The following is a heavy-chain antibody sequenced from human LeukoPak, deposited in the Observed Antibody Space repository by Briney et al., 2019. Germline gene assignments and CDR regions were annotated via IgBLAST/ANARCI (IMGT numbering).Heavy chain of an antibody. CDR1: GYTFTDYY. Sequence: ASVKVSSKASGYTFTDYYIHRVRQAPGQGLEWMGRVNPNSGGTNYAQKFQGRVTMTRDTSNTTAYMELSSLRSDDTAVYYCARASATTLIGGDYFDYWGQGTLVTVSS. CDR3: ARASATTLIGGDYFDY. D-gene: IGHD1-7*01. V-gene: IGHV1-2*06. CDR2: VNPNSGGT. J-gene: IGHJ4*02.